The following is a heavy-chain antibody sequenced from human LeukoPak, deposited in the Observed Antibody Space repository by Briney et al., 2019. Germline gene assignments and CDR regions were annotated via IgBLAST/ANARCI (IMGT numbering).Heavy chain of an antibody. V-gene: IGHV3-21*01. D-gene: IGHD3-10*01. CDR1: GFTFSSYS. Sequence: PGGSLRLSCAASGFTFSSYSMNWVRQAPGMGLEWVSLIDSTSSYIYYADSVKGRFTISRDNAKNSLYLQMNSLRAEDTAVYYCAEGSMVPGYWGQGTLVTVSS. CDR2: IDSTSSYI. J-gene: IGHJ4*02. CDR3: AEGSMVPGY.